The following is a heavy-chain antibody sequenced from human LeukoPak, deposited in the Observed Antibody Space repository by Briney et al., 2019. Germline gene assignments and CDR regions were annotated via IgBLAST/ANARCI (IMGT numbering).Heavy chain of an antibody. V-gene: IGHV4-59*01. J-gene: IGHJ4*02. CDR2: IFYSGST. CDR1: GGSISSYY. CDR3: ARGSVYSDS. Sequence: SETLSLTCTVSGGSISSYYWTWIRQPPGKGLEWIGYIFYSGSTDYNPSLKSRVTISVDMSKNQFSLKVSSVTAADTAVYYCARGSVYSDSWGQGTLVTVSS.